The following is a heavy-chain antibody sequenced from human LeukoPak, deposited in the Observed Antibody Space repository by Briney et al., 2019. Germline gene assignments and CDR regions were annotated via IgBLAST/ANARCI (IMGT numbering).Heavy chain of an antibody. Sequence: GGSLRLSCAASGFTFSSYGVHWVRQATGKGLEWVSAIGTAGDTYYPGSVKGRFTISRENAKNSLYLQMNSLRAGDTAVYYCARGMRVVPAAMDNWFDPWGQGTLVTVSS. CDR1: GFTFSSYG. CDR3: ARGMRVVPAAMDNWFDP. V-gene: IGHV3-13*01. D-gene: IGHD2-2*01. J-gene: IGHJ5*02. CDR2: IGTAGDT.